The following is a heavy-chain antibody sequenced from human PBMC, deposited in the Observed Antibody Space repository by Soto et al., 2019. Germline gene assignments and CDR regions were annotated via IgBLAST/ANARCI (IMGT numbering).Heavy chain of an antibody. D-gene: IGHD4-4*01. CDR3: ARRISNFRYNCYAMDV. J-gene: IGHJ6*04. CDR1: GYTFTDYW. V-gene: IGHV5-51*01. CDR2: IYPGDSDT. Sequence: PGESLKISCKGSGYTFTDYWIGWVRQLPGKGLEWMGIIYPGDSDTRYRPSFQGHVTITFDKSTSTAYLQWNTLKASDTAMSYCARRISNFRYNCYAMDVWGRGSRVSVSS.